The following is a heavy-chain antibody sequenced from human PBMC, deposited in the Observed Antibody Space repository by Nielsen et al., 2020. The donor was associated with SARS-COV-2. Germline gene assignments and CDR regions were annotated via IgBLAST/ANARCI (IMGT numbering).Heavy chain of an antibody. CDR3: ARGYYDFWSGYQPNFGY. J-gene: IGHJ4*02. CDR1: GGSISSGGYY. D-gene: IGHD3-3*01. V-gene: IGHV4-31*03. CDR2: IYYSGST. Sequence: SETLSLTCTVSGGSISSGGYYWSWIRQHPGKGLEWIGYIYYSGSTYYNPSLKSRVTISVDTSKNQFSLKLSSVTAADTAVYYCARGYYDFWSGYQPNFGYWGQGTLVTVSS.